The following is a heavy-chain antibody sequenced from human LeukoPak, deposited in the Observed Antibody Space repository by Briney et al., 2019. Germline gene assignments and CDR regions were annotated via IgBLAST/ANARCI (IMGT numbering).Heavy chain of an antibody. CDR1: GFTFSTYW. CDR3: VSGSLQSGYNFDY. Sequence: GGSLRLSCEASGFTFSTYWMHWVRQAPGKGLVWVSRINTDGSNTNYADSVKGRFTISRDNAKNTLYLQMNSLRAEDTAVYYCVSGSLQSGYNFDYWGQGALVTVSS. D-gene: IGHD3-3*01. V-gene: IGHV3-74*01. J-gene: IGHJ4*02. CDR2: INTDGSNT.